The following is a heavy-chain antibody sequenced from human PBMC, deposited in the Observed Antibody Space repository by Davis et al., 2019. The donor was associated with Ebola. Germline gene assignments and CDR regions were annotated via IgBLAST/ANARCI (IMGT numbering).Heavy chain of an antibody. CDR2: IYSGNT. J-gene: IGHJ4*01. CDR3: ARRGQFDGDYGYYLDM. Sequence: PSETLSLTCTVSGDSMTPYYWSWIRQPPGKGLEWIGFIYSGNTNYNSSLRSRVTMSTDTPKNQFSLILTSVTPADTAIYYCARRGQFDGDYGYYLDMWGHGTLVTVSS. D-gene: IGHD4-17*01. V-gene: IGHV4-4*09. CDR1: GDSMTPYY.